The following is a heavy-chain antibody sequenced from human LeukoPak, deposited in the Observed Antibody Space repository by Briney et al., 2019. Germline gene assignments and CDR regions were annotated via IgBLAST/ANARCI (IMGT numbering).Heavy chain of an antibody. CDR1: GGSFSGYY. J-gene: IGHJ4*02. CDR3: ARAFPPYYYDSSGYLSNLDY. CDR2: INHSGST. V-gene: IGHV4-34*01. Sequence: PSETLSLTCAVYGGSFSGYYWSWIRQPPGKGLEWIGEINHSGSTNYNPSLKSRVTISVDTSKNQFSLKLSSVTAADTAVYYCARAFPPYYYDSSGYLSNLDYWGQGTLVAVSS. D-gene: IGHD3-22*01.